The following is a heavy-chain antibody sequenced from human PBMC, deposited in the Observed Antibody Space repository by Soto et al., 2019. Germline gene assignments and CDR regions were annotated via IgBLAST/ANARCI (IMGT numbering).Heavy chain of an antibody. CDR2: ISGNGGTT. CDR3: AKGKANTVFGVDTLFDY. CDR1: RFTFSSFA. J-gene: IGHJ4*02. D-gene: IGHD3-3*01. V-gene: IGHV3-23*01. Sequence: EVQLLESGGGLVQPGGSLRLSCAASRFTFSSFAISWVRQAPGKGLEWVSLISGNGGTTSYADSVRGRFTISGDNSKKMLYLQMNSLRAEDTAVYYCAKGKANTVFGVDTLFDYWGQGNLVTVSS.